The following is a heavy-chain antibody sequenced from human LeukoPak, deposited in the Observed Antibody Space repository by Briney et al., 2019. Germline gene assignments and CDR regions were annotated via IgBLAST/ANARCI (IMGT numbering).Heavy chain of an antibody. CDR1: GYTFTSYY. CDR2: INPSGGST. D-gene: IGHD5-24*01. Sequence: ASVKVSCKASGYTFTSYYMHWVRQAPGQGLEWMGIINPSGGSTSYAQKFQGRVTMTTDMSTSTVYMELSSLRSEDTAVYYCAREGDGYNYCDYWGQGTLVTVSS. V-gene: IGHV1-46*01. CDR3: AREGDGYNYCDY. J-gene: IGHJ4*02.